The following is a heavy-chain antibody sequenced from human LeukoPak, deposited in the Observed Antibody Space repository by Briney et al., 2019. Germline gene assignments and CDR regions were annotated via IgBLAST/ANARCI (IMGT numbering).Heavy chain of an antibody. CDR1: GGSINSGDYY. D-gene: IGHD2-2*02. Sequence: SETLSLSCTVSGGSINSGDYYWSWIRQPPGKGLEWIGYIYYSGSTYYNPSLKSRVTISVDTSKNQFSLKLSSVTAADTAVYYCAGYPTVVVVPAAITGDAFDIWGQGTMVTVSS. CDR3: AGYPTVVVVPAAITGDAFDI. J-gene: IGHJ3*02. V-gene: IGHV4-30-4*08. CDR2: IYYSGST.